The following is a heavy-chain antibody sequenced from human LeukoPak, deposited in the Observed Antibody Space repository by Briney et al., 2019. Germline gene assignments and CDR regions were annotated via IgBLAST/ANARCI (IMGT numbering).Heavy chain of an antibody. Sequence: GGSLRHSCAASGFTFNIYEMNWVRQAPGKGLEWGSYIRSGGSSIYYAASVKGRFTISRDNAKNSLFLQMNSLSADDTAVYYCATDPLFVYNYGRGFYWGQGTLVTVSS. J-gene: IGHJ4*02. CDR2: IRSGGSSI. CDR3: ATDPLFVYNYGRGFY. V-gene: IGHV3-48*03. D-gene: IGHD5-18*01. CDR1: GFTFNIYE.